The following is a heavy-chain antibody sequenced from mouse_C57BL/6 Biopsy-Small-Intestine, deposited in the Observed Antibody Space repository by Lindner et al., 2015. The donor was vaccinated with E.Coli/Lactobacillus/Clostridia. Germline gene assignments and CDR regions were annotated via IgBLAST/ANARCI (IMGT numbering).Heavy chain of an antibody. J-gene: IGHJ1*03. CDR2: ILPGSGRT. V-gene: IGHV1-9*01. CDR3: ARSWNWYFDV. Sequence: LQESGTELMKPGASVKLSCKATGYTFTGYWIEWVKQRPGHGLEWIGEILPGSGRTSYNEKFKGKATLTADTSSNTAYTQLSSLTTEDSAIYYCARSWNWYFDVWGTGTTVTVSS. CDR1: GYTFTGYW.